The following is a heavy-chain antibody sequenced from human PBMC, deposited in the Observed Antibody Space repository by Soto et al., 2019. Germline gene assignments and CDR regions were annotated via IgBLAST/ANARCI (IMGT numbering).Heavy chain of an antibody. D-gene: IGHD6-6*01. CDR3: AIEGIAARSFDY. V-gene: IGHV3-64*01. Sequence: EVQLVESGGGLVQPGGSLRLSCAASGFTFSRYAMHWVRQAPGKGLEYVSAISSNGGSTYYANSVKGRFTISRDNSKNTLYLQMGSLRAEDMAVYYCAIEGIAARSFDYWGQGTLVTVSS. CDR2: ISSNGGST. CDR1: GFTFSRYA. J-gene: IGHJ4*02.